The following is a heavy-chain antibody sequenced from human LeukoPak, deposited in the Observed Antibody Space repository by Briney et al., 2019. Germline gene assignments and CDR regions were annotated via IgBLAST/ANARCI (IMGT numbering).Heavy chain of an antibody. J-gene: IGHJ3*02. D-gene: IGHD6-19*01. CDR1: GGSISSSSYY. CDR3: ARGTVAVHDAFDI. V-gene: IGHV4-39*07. Sequence: SETLSLTCTVSGGSISSSSYYWGWIRQPPGKGLEWIASIYYSGSTYYNPSLKSRVTISVDTSKNQFSLKLSSVTAADTAVYYCARGTVAVHDAFDIWGQGTMVTVSS. CDR2: IYYSGST.